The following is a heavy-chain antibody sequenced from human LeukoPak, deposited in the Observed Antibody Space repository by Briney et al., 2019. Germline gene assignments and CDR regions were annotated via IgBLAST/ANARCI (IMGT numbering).Heavy chain of an antibody. D-gene: IGHD4-23*01. CDR2: IYHSGST. Sequence: PSETLSLTCTVSGYSISSGYYWGWIRQPPGKGLEWIGSIYHSGSTNYNPSLKSRVTISVDTSKNQFSLKLSSVTAEDTALYYCARDVPRAQRTVVTDYWGQGTLVTVSS. CDR3: ARDVPRAQRTVVTDY. J-gene: IGHJ4*02. V-gene: IGHV4-38-2*02. CDR1: GYSISSGYY.